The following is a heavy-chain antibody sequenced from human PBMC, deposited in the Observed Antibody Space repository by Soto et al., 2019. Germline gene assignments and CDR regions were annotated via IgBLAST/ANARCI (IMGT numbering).Heavy chain of an antibody. CDR3: ARGRQVYYGDSGCEKSRITYGMDV. D-gene: IGHD4-17*01. J-gene: IGHJ6*02. Sequence: SQTLSLTCAVYAGSFSGYYWSWIRQPPGKGLEWSGEINHSGSTNYNPSLKSRVTISVDTSKNQFSLKLSSVTAADTAVYYCARGRQVYYGDSGCEKSRITYGMDVWGQGTMVTVSS. V-gene: IGHV4-34*01. CDR1: AGSFSGYY. CDR2: INHSGST.